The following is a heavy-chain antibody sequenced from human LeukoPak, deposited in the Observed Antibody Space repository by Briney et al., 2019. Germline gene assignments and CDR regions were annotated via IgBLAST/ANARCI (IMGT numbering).Heavy chain of an antibody. CDR2: IIPIFGTA. CDR3: ASSAAAGLWKYNWFDP. Sequence: ASVKVSCKASGGTFSSYAISWVRQAPGQGLEWMGGIIPIFGTANYAQKFQGRVTITTDESTSTAYMELSSLRSEDTAVYYCASSAAAGLWKYNWFDPWGQGTLVTVSS. J-gene: IGHJ5*02. V-gene: IGHV1-69*05. CDR1: GGTFSSYA. D-gene: IGHD6-13*01.